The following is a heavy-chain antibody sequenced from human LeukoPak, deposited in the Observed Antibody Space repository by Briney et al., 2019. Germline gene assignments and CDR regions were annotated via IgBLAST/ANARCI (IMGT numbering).Heavy chain of an antibody. V-gene: IGHV3-33*01. Sequence: PGGSLRLSCVASGFAFSSYGMHWVRQAPGKGLEWVALMWYDGSNTHYADSVKGRFTISRDNSKNTLFLQMNSLRDEDTAVYYCARYCSGGSCYPGMDVWGHGTTVTVSS. CDR1: GFAFSSYG. CDR3: ARYCSGGSCYPGMDV. D-gene: IGHD2-15*01. J-gene: IGHJ6*01. CDR2: MWYDGSNT.